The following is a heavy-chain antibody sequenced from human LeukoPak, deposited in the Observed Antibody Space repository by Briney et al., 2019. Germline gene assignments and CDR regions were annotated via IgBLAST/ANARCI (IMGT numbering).Heavy chain of an antibody. J-gene: IGHJ5*01. D-gene: IGHD2-8*01. CDR2: IKQDGSEK. Sequence: GGSLRLSCAASGFTFSSYWTSWVRQALGKGLEWVANIKQDGSEKYYVDSVKGRFTISRDNAKNSLYLQMNSLRAEDTAVYYCAKSPTKTLWLDCWGQGTLVTVSS. CDR3: AKSPTKTLWLDC. V-gene: IGHV3-7*03. CDR1: GFTFSSYW.